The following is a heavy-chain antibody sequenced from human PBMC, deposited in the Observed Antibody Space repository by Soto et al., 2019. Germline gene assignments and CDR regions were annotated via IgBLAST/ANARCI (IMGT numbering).Heavy chain of an antibody. V-gene: IGHV1-3*01. J-gene: IGHJ4*02. CDR2: INAGKGNT. D-gene: IGHD2-2*01. Sequence: ASVKVSCKASGYTFTTYASHWVRQAPGQRLEWMAWINAGKGNTKYSQNFQGRVTVTRDTSASTAYMELNSLRSEDTAVYYCARAGDDCSTTTCYVIDYWGQGSLVTVSS. CDR1: GYTFTTYA. CDR3: ARAGDDCSTTTCYVIDY.